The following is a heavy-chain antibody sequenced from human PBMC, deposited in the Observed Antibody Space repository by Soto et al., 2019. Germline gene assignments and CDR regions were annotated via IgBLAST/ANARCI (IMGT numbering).Heavy chain of an antibody. V-gene: IGHV4-31*03. Sequence: QVQLQGSGPGLVKPSQTLSLTCTVSGGSISSGGYYWSWIRQHPGKGLEWIGYIYYSGSTYYNPSLKSRVTISVDTSKNQFSLKLSSVTAADTAVYYCARSGWETLAHFDYWGQGTLVTVSS. CDR2: IYYSGST. CDR1: GGSISSGGYY. J-gene: IGHJ4*02. D-gene: IGHD1-26*01. CDR3: ARSGWETLAHFDY.